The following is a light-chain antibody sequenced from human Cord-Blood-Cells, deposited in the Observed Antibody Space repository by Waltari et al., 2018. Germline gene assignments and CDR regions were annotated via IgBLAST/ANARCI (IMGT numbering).Light chain of an antibody. CDR1: SSAVGGSNY. CDR2: DVS. J-gene: IGLJ3*02. Sequence: QSALTQPASVSVSSGPALNIPCTGTSSAVGGSNYVFWNQQHPAKAPKLIIYDVSKQPSGVSNRFSDTKPGNTASLTISGLQAEHEADYYCSSYTSSSPWVFGGGTMLTVL. V-gene: IGLV2-14*01. CDR3: SSYTSSSPWV.